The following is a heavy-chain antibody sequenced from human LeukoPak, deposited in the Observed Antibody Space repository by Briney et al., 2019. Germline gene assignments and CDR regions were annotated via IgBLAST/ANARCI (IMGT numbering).Heavy chain of an antibody. CDR2: ISGSGGST. CDR3: AKDVSSTSRVSEN. V-gene: IGHV3-23*01. J-gene: IGHJ4*02. CDR1: GFTFSSYA. Sequence: PGGSLRLSCAASGFTFSSYAMNWVRQAPGKGLEWVSTISGSGGSTYYADSVKGRFTISRDNSKNTLYLQMNSLRVEDTALYYCAKDVSSTSRVSENWGQGTLVTVSS. D-gene: IGHD2-2*01.